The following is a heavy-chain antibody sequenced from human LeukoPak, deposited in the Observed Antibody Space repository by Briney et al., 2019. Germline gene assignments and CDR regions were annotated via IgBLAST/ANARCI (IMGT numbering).Heavy chain of an antibody. CDR3: AREWNYYGSGIMDV. V-gene: IGHV3-7*01. CDR2: IKQDGGEK. Sequence: GGSLRLSCAATGFTFSSYWMSWVRQAPGKGLEWVANIKQDGGEKYYVGSVKGRFTVSRDNAKNSLYLQMNSLRAEDTAVYYCAREWNYYGSGIMDVWGKGTTDTVSS. D-gene: IGHD3-10*01. J-gene: IGHJ6*04. CDR1: GFTFSSYW.